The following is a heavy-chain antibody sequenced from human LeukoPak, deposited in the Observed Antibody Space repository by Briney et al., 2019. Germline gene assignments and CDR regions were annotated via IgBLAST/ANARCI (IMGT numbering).Heavy chain of an antibody. Sequence: GGSLRLSCAASGFTFSSYWMHWVRQAPGKGLVWVSRINTDGSITSYADSVKGRFTISRDNAKNSLYLQMNSLRAEDTAVYYCARAFDYGDRFDYWGQGTLVTVSS. CDR1: GFTFSSYW. J-gene: IGHJ4*02. CDR3: ARAFDYGDRFDY. D-gene: IGHD4-17*01. V-gene: IGHV3-74*01. CDR2: INTDGSIT.